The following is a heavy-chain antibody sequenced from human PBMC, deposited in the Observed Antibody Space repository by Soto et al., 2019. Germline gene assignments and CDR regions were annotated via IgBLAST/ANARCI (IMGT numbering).Heavy chain of an antibody. J-gene: IGHJ4*02. CDR1: GYTFTSFY. Sequence: QVQLVQSGAEVKEPGASVKVSCKASGYTFTSFYIHWVRQAPGQGLEWMAIINPNGGSTNYAQRLRGRVTLTMDTSTSTVYMELSGLRSEDTAVYYCARNLATADVWGQGTLVTVSS. V-gene: IGHV1-46*01. CDR3: ARNLATADV. CDR2: INPNGGST. D-gene: IGHD6-13*01.